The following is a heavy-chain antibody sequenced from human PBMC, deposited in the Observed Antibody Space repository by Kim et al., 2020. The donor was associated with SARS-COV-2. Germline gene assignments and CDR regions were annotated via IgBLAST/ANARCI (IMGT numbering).Heavy chain of an antibody. CDR3: ARDLRVWRSYRYYYYYYGTDI. D-gene: IGHD3-16*02. Sequence: GGSLRLSCAASGFTFSGYSMTWVRQAPGKGLEWVSYISSSSSTIYYADSVKGRFTISRDNAKNSLYLQLNSLRDEDTAVYYCARDLRVWRSYRYYYYYYGTDIWGEVATVTV. CDR1: GFTFSGYS. CDR2: ISSSSSTI. J-gene: IGHJ6*02. V-gene: IGHV3-48*02.